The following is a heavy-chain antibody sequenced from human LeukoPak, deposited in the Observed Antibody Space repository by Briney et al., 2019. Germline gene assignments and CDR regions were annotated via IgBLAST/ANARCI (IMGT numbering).Heavy chain of an antibody. Sequence: QTGGSLRLSCAASGFTFSSYAMSWVRQAPGKGLEWVSAISGSGGSTYYADSVKGRFTISRDNSKNTLYLQMNSLRAEDTAVYYCAKSKGSSPIYYYYGMDVWGQGTTVTVSS. D-gene: IGHD2-2*01. CDR2: ISGSGGST. J-gene: IGHJ6*02. V-gene: IGHV3-23*01. CDR1: GFTFSSYA. CDR3: AKSKGSSPIYYYYGMDV.